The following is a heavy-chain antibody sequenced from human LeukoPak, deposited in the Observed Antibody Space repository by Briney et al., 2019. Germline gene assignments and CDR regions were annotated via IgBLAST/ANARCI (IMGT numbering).Heavy chain of an antibody. CDR1: GFTFSRYW. CDR2: IKEDGSEK. J-gene: IGHJ3*02. Sequence: GGSLRLSCAASGFTFSRYWMSWVRQAPGKGLEWVANIKEDGSEKHYVDSVKGRFTISRDNGKNSLYLQMNSLRAEDTAVYYCASHYGGVRGGAFDIWGQGTMVTVSS. CDR3: ASHYGGVRGGAFDI. D-gene: IGHD4-23*01. V-gene: IGHV3-7*01.